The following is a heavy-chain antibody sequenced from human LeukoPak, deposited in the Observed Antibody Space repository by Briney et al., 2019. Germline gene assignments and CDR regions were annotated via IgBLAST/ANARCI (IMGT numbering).Heavy chain of an antibody. CDR2: IQYDGSKK. Sequence: GRSLRLSCVASGFSFSSNGMHWVRQAPGKGLGWVTFIQYDGSKKYYADSVKGRFTISRDNSKNTLYLEMNSLRAEDTAVYYCAKDIGSYYDYWGQGILVTVSS. J-gene: IGHJ4*02. CDR3: AKDIGSYYDY. V-gene: IGHV3-30*02. D-gene: IGHD3-10*01. CDR1: GFSFSSNG.